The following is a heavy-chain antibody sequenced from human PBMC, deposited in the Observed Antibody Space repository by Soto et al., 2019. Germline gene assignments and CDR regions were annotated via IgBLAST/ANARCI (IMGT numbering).Heavy chain of an antibody. D-gene: IGHD2-21*01. CDR2: KWHDGSQK. CDR3: ARDWWHWDYCVGGGGCVGDY. Sequence: QVQLVESGGGVVQPGTSLRLSCATSGLTFTKYGFHWVRQSPGKGLESVAFKWHDGSQKYYADSVKGRFTISRDSSKDTVFLEMNSLRDEDTAVYYCARDWWHWDYCVGGGGCVGDYWGQGTMVTVSS. J-gene: IGHJ4*02. V-gene: IGHV3-33*01. CDR1: GLTFTKYG.